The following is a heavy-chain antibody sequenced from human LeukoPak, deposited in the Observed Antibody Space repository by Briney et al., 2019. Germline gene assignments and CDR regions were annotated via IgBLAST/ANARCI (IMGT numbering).Heavy chain of an antibody. J-gene: IGHJ4*02. CDR1: GGSISSYY. V-gene: IGHV4-30-4*08. Sequence: PSETLSLTCTVSGGSISSYYWSWIRQPPGKGLEWIGYIYYSGSTYYNPSLKSRVTISVDTSKNQFSLKLSSVTAADTAVYYCARVRGGYYGSGSYGDYWGQGTLVTVSS. CDR2: IYYSGST. CDR3: ARVRGGYYGSGSYGDY. D-gene: IGHD3-10*01.